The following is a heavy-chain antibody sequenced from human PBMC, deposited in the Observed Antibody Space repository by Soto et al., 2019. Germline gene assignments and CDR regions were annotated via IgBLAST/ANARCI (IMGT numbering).Heavy chain of an antibody. CDR3: ARGALGYWGNWFDP. D-gene: IGHD2-15*01. CDR1: GGSISSGDYY. V-gene: IGHV4-30-4*01. CDR2: IYYSGST. Sequence: PSETLSLTCTVSGGSISSGDYYWSWIRQPPGKGLEWIGYIYYSGSTYYNPSLKSRVTISVDTSKNQFSLKLSSVTAADTAVYYCARGALGYWGNWFDPWGQGTLVTVSS. J-gene: IGHJ5*02.